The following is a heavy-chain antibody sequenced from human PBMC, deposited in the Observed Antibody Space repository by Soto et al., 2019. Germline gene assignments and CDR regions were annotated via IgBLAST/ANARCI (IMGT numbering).Heavy chain of an antibody. D-gene: IGHD4-4*01. V-gene: IGHV4-30-2*01. CDR2: IYHRGST. CDR3: ARPYDYSSNWFDP. CDR1: GGSISRGGYS. Sequence: SDTLSLTCAVSGGSISRGGYSWRSIRQPPGKGLEWIGYIYHRGSTYYNPSLKSRVTIPVDKSKNQFSLKLSSVTAAATAVYYSARPYDYSSNWFDPWGQGTLVTSPQ. J-gene: IGHJ5*02.